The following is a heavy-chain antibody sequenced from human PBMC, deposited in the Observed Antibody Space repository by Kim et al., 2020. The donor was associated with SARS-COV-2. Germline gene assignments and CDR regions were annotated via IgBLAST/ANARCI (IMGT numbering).Heavy chain of an antibody. CDR1: GGSISSGGYY. CDR2: IYYSGST. CDR3: AREHRWGLIAALGAVGY. D-gene: IGHD6-13*01. V-gene: IGHV4-31*03. J-gene: IGHJ4*02. Sequence: SETLSLTCTVSGGSISSGGYYWSWIRQHQGKGLEWIGYIYYSGSTYYNPSLKSRVTISVDTSKNQFSLKLSPVTAADTAVYYCAREHRWGLIAALGAVGYWGQGTLVTVSS.